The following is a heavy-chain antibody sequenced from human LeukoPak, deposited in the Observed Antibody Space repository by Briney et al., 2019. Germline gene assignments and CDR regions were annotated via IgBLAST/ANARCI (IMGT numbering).Heavy chain of an antibody. CDR3: AASYYDFWSGYPNAFDI. CDR1: GYTFTSDG. Sequence: ASVKVSCKASGYTFTSDGISWVRQAPGQGPEWMGWISGYNGNTNYAQKFQERVTITRDMSTSTAYMELSSLRSEDAAVYYCAASYYDFWSGYPNAFDIWGQGTMVTVSS. V-gene: IGHV1-18*01. D-gene: IGHD3-3*01. J-gene: IGHJ3*02. CDR2: ISGYNGNT.